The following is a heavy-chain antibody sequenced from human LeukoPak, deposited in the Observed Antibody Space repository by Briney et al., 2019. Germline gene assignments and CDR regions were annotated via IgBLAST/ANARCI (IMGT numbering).Heavy chain of an antibody. J-gene: IGHJ4*02. CDR2: IIPIFGTA. CDR3: ARGAGYCSSTSCYRKFNY. V-gene: IGHV1-69*05. Sequence: SVKVSCKASGYTFTIYGISWVRQAPGQGLEWMGGIIPIFGTANYAQKFQGRVTITTDESTSTAYMELSSLRSEDTAVYYCARGAGYCSSTSCYRKFNYWGQGTLVTVSS. D-gene: IGHD2-2*02. CDR1: GYTFTIYG.